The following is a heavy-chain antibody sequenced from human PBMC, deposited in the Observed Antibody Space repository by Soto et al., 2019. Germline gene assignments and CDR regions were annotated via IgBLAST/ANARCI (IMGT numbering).Heavy chain of an antibody. D-gene: IGHD2-2*02. J-gene: IGHJ4*02. CDR1: GGTFSSYA. Sequence: QVQLVQSGAEVKKPGSSVKVSCKASGGTFSSYAISWVRQAPGQGLEWMGGIIPIFGTANYAQKFQGRVTITADESTSTADMELSSLRSEDTAVYYCARRARYCISTSCYNYFDYWGQGTLVTVSS. V-gene: IGHV1-69*12. CDR2: IIPIFGTA. CDR3: ARRARYCISTSCYNYFDY.